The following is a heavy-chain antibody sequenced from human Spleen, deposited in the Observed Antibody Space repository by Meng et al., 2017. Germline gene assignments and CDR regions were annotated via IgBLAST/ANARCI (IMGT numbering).Heavy chain of an antibody. J-gene: IGHJ5*02. Sequence: QVQLEQLGAGLLKPSETLALTCVVAGGSFSDYYWSWIRQPPGKGLEWIGEINHSGSTNYNPSLESRVNISVDKSKNQYSLKLSSVTAADTAVYYCARAGDSENWFGPWGQGILVTVSS. V-gene: IGHV4-34*01. CDR2: INHSGST. D-gene: IGHD2-21*01. CDR1: GGSFSDYY. CDR3: ARAGDSENWFGP.